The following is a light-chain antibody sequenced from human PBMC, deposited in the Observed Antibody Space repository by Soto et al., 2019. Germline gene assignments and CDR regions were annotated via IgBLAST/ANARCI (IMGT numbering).Light chain of an antibody. CDR1: SSDIGDYNY. V-gene: IGLV2-14*01. J-gene: IGLJ1*01. CDR3: SSYTGSSTLV. CDR2: EVS. Sequence: SALTQPASVSGSPGQSITISCSGSSSDIGDYNYVSWYQQHPGKAPKLMIYEVSDRPSGVSYRFSGSKSGNTASLTISGLQAEDEADYYCSSYTGSSTLVFGTGTKVTVL.